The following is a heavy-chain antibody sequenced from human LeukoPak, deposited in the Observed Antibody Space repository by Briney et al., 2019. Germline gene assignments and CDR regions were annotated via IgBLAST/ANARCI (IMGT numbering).Heavy chain of an antibody. J-gene: IGHJ4*02. Sequence: GGSLRLSCAASGFTVSSNYMNWVRQAPGKGLEWVSVIYSGGTTYYADSVEGRFTISRDNSESTLYLQMNSLRAEDTAVYYCARGLVGAYFDYWGQGTLVTVSS. V-gene: IGHV3-53*01. D-gene: IGHD1-26*01. CDR2: IYSGGTT. CDR3: ARGLVGAYFDY. CDR1: GFTVSSNY.